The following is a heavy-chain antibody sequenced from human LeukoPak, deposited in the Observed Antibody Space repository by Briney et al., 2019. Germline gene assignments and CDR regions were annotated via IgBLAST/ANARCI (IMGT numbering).Heavy chain of an antibody. J-gene: IGHJ4*02. CDR2: IYSGGST. CDR3: AKGPNSSGWSYFDY. CDR1: GFTVSSNY. Sequence: GGSLRLSCAASGFTVSSNYMSWVRQAPGKGLEWVSVIYSGGSTYYADSVKGRFTISRDNSKNTLYLQMNSLRAEDTAVYYCAKGPNSSGWSYFDYWGQGTLVTVSS. V-gene: IGHV3-66*01. D-gene: IGHD6-19*01.